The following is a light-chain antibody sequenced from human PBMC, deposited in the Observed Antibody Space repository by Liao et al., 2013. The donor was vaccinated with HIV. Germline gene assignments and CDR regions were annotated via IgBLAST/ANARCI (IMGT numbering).Light chain of an antibody. CDR3: QSADSSGTWV. CDR1: ALPKQY. V-gene: IGLV3-25*03. J-gene: IGLJ3*02. CDR2: KDT. Sequence: SYELTQPPSVSVSPGQTARITCSGDALPKQYAYWYQQKPGQAPVVVIYKDTERPSGISERFSGSSSGTTVTLTISGVQAEDEADYYCQSADSSGTWVFGGGTKLTVL.